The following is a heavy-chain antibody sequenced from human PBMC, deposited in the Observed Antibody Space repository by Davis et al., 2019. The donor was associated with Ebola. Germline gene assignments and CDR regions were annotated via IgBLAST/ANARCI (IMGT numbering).Heavy chain of an antibody. J-gene: IGHJ6*02. Sequence: GGSLRLSCAASGFTFSSYGMHWVRRAPGKGLEWVAVISYDGSNKYYADSVKGRFTISRDNSKNTLYLQMNSLRAEDTVVYYCAKDPAVNYYYYGMDVWGQGTTVTVSS. D-gene: IGHD6-19*01. CDR2: ISYDGSNK. V-gene: IGHV3-30*18. CDR3: AKDPAVNYYYYGMDV. CDR1: GFTFSSYG.